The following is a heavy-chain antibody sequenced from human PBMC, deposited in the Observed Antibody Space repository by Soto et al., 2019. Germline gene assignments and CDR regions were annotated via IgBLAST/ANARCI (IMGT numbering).Heavy chain of an antibody. Sequence: PGESLKISCKSSGYTFTSYWPGWVRQMPGKGLEWMGAIYPFDSKTTYSPSFQGQVTSSADKSISTAYLQWTSLKASDTAVYYCARPDSSTTCYGRTCYCVMGGWGQGPTVIVSS. CDR2: IYPFDSKT. CDR1: GYTFTSYW. D-gene: IGHD2-2*01. V-gene: IGHV5-51*01. J-gene: IGHJ6*01. CDR3: ARPDSSTTCYGRTCYCVMGG.